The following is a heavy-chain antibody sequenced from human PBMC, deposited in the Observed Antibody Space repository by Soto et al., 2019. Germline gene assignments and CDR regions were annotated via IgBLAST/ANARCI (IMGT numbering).Heavy chain of an antibody. CDR2: IRSKAQSYAT. CDR3: RAAVTESGFDL. CDR1: GFTFLRTT. V-gene: IGHV3-73*01. D-gene: IGHD3-10*01. J-gene: IGHJ3*01. Sequence: GGSLRLSCVNSGFTFLRTTMPWVRKASGKGLEWVGRIRSKAQSYATAYAASVRDRFTISRDDSKNTAYLQMNSLKTEDTAVYYCRAAVTESGFDLWGQGT.